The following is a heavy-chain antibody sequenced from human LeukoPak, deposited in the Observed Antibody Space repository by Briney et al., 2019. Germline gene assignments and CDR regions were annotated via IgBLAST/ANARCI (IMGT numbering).Heavy chain of an antibody. Sequence: SETLSLTCTVSGGSITTYYWTWIRQPPGKGLEWIGYVFHSGSTNYNPSLKSRLTLSVDTSKNQFSLKLNSVTTAHTAVYYCAGGRRSYEYWGQGTLVTVSS. CDR1: GGSITTYY. V-gene: IGHV4-59*01. J-gene: IGHJ4*02. CDR3: AGGRRSYEY. CDR2: VFHSGST. D-gene: IGHD6-6*01.